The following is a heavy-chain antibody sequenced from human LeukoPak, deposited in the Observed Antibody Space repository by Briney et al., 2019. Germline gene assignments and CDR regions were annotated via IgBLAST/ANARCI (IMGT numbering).Heavy chain of an antibody. CDR2: IKPDSDAT. Sequence: ASVKVSCKASGYVFASHWLHWVRQAPGQGLEWVGYIKPDSDATDLAQRFQGRVTFTRDTSISTAYLELNGLTADDTAVYFCAKDDPHQRFDNWGQGTLVTVSS. D-gene: IGHD2-2*01. V-gene: IGHV1-2*02. CDR3: AKDDPHQRFDN. J-gene: IGHJ4*02. CDR1: GYVFASHW.